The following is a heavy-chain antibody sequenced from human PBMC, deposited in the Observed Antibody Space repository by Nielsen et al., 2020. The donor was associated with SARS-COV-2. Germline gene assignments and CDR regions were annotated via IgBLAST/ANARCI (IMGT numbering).Heavy chain of an antibody. D-gene: IGHD6-13*01. Sequence: GESLKISCAASGFTFSDYYMSWIRQPPGKGLEWVAFIRFDGSHRHYADSVKGRFTISRDNSKNTLYLQMNSLRAEDTAVYYCAKDQRGSRAAALDYWGQGTLVTVSS. CDR3: AKDQRGSRAAALDY. J-gene: IGHJ4*02. V-gene: IGHV3-30*02. CDR2: IRFDGSHR. CDR1: GFTFSDYY.